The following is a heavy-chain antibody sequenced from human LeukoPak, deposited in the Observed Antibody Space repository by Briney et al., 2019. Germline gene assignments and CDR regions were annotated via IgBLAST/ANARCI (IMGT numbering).Heavy chain of an antibody. CDR3: AKDQTQYCSDVSCYSGGTHLTFDY. CDR1: GFTFSSFG. D-gene: IGHD2-15*01. J-gene: IGHJ4*02. Sequence: TGRSLRLPCAASGFTFSSFGMHWVRQAPGKGLEWVAVLANDGSIEYYADSVKGRFTISRDNSRNTLYLVMNSLRAEDTAVYYCAKDQTQYCSDVSCYSGGTHLTFDYWGQGTLVTVSS. V-gene: IGHV3-30*18. CDR2: LANDGSIE.